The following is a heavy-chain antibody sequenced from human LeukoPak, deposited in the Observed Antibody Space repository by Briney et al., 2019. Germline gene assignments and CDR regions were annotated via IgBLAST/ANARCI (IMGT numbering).Heavy chain of an antibody. V-gene: IGHV3-23*01. CDR2: ISGDGTRT. CDR1: GLTFSSYA. Sequence: GGSLRLSCAASGLTFSSYAMSWVRQAPVKGLEWVSAISGDGTRTYYADSVKGRFTISRDNSKNTLYLEMSSLRVEDTAIYYCAKWPEGAMDYFDYWGQGTLVTVSS. J-gene: IGHJ4*02. D-gene: IGHD3-16*01. CDR3: AKWPEGAMDYFDY.